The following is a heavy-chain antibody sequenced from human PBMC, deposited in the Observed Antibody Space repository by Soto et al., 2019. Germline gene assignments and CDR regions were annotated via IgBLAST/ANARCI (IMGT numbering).Heavy chain of an antibody. Sequence: ASVKVSCKASGYTFTSYYMHWVRQAPGQGLEWMGIINPSGGSTSYAQKFQGRVTMTRDTSTSTVYMELSSLRSEDTAVYYCARENQLVGQLQYYYYGMDVWGQGTTVTVSS. J-gene: IGHJ6*02. CDR1: GYTFTSYY. V-gene: IGHV1-46*01. CDR2: INPSGGST. D-gene: IGHD6-6*01. CDR3: ARENQLVGQLQYYYYGMDV.